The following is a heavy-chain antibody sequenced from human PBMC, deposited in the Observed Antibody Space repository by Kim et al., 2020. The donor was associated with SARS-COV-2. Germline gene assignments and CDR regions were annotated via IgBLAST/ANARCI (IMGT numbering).Heavy chain of an antibody. CDR3: ASGQWELLRWDKRPHDY. CDR1: GFTFSTYS. Sequence: GGSLRLSCAASGFTFSTYSMNWVRQAPGKGLEWVSSISSRSSYIYYADSVKGRFTISRDNAKNSLYLQMNSLRAEDTAVYYCASGQWELLRWDKRPHDYWGQGPLVPVSS. J-gene: IGHJ4*02. CDR2: ISSRSSYI. D-gene: IGHD1-26*01. V-gene: IGHV3-21*01.